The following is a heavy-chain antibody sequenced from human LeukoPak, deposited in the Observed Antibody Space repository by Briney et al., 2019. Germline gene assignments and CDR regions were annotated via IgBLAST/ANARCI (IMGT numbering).Heavy chain of an antibody. Sequence: SVKVSCKASGGTFSSYAISWVRQAPGQGLEWMGGIIPIFGTASYAQKFQGRVTITTDESTSTAYMELSSLRSEDTAVYYCAREYSSSTNWFDPWGQGTLVTVSS. D-gene: IGHD6-6*01. V-gene: IGHV1-69*05. CDR2: IIPIFGTA. J-gene: IGHJ5*02. CDR1: GGTFSSYA. CDR3: AREYSSSTNWFDP.